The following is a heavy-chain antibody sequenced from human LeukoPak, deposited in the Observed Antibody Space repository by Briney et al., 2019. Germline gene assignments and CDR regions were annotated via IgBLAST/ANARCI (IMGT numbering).Heavy chain of an antibody. CDR2: ISSSGSTI. CDR3: ARESGSAGDFDY. J-gene: IGHJ4*02. CDR1: GFTFSNYG. V-gene: IGHV3-48*04. D-gene: IGHD1-26*01. Sequence: PGGSLRLSCAASGFTFSNYGFHWVRQAPGKGLEWVSYISSSGSTIYYADSVKGRFTISRDNAKNSLYLQMNSLRAEDTAVYYCARESGSAGDFDYWGQGTLVTVSS.